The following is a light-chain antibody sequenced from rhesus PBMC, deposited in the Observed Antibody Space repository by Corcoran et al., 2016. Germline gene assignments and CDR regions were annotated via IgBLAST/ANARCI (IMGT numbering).Light chain of an antibody. CDR1: QDINKE. Sequence: DIQMTQSPSSLSASVGDRVTVTCRASQDINKELSWYQQKPGKAPTLLIYVASSLQRGVSSRFSVSGSGKDYTLTISSLQPEDVATYYCLHDYTVPWTFGQGTKVELK. V-gene: IGKV1-94*01. CDR3: LHDYTVPWT. CDR2: VAS. J-gene: IGKJ1*01.